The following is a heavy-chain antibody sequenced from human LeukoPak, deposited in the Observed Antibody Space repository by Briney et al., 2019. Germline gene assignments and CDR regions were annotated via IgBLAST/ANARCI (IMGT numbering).Heavy chain of an antibody. CDR3: ARLGCSGGSCERYDAFDI. CDR2: INPNSGGT. J-gene: IGHJ3*02. CDR1: GYTFTGYY. V-gene: IGHV1-2*02. Sequence: ASVKVSCKASGYTFTGYYMHWVRQAPGQGLEWMGWINPNSGGTNYAQKFQGRVTMTRDTSISTAYMELSRLRSDDTAVYYCARLGCSGGSCERYDAFDIWGQGTMVTVSS. D-gene: IGHD2-15*01.